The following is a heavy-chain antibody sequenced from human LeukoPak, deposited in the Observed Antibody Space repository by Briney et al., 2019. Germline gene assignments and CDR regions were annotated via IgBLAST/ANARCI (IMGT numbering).Heavy chain of an antibody. D-gene: IGHD2-2*01. CDR1: GYSFTSYW. J-gene: IGHJ4*02. Sequence: GESLKISCKGSGYSFTSYWIGWVRQMPGKGLEWMGIIYPGDSDTRYSPSFQGPVTISAIKSNSTAYLQWSRLKASDTAMYYCERYDRGPAAMGVGWGQGTLVTVSS. CDR2: IYPGDSDT. V-gene: IGHV5-51*01. CDR3: ERYDRGPAAMGVG.